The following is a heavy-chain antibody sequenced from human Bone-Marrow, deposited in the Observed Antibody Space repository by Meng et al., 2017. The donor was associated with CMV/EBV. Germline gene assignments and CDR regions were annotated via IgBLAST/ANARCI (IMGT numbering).Heavy chain of an antibody. J-gene: IGHJ6*02. V-gene: IGHV4-61*08. CDR3: ARGGEGQYYYGMDV. Sequence: SETLSLTCTVSGGSVSSGAYYWSWIRQPPGKGLEWIGYIYYSGSTNYNPSLKSRVTISVDTSKNQFSLKLSSVTAADTAVYYCARGGEGQYYYGMDVWGQGTTVTVSS. CDR1: GGSVSSGAYY. CDR2: IYYSGST. D-gene: IGHD3-16*01.